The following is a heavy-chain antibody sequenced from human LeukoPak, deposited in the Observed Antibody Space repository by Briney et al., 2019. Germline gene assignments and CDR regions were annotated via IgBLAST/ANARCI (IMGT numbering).Heavy chain of an antibody. CDR2: IDWDDDK. J-gene: IGHJ4*02. D-gene: IGHD3-9*01. V-gene: IGHV2-70*04. CDR1: GFSLSTSGMR. Sequence: SGPALVKPTPTRTLTCTFSGFSLSTSGMRVSWIRQPPVKALEWLALIDWDDDKFYITSLKTRLTISKDTSKNQVVLTMTNMDPVDTATYYCARMTVFSVFDYWGQGTLVTVSS. CDR3: ARMTVFSVFDY.